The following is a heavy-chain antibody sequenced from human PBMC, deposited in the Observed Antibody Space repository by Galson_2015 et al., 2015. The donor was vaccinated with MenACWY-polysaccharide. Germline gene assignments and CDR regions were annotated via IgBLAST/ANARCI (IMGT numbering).Heavy chain of an antibody. J-gene: IGHJ5*02. CDR1: GFTFSSYW. CDR2: IKKEGNEK. CDR3: ARGWAKFDP. Sequence: SLRLSCAASGFTFSSYWMTWVRQAPGKGLEWVANIKKEGNEKYYVDSVKGRFTISRDNAKNSLYLQINSLRVEDTAVYYCARGWAKFDPWGQGTLVTVSS. V-gene: IGHV3-7*01. D-gene: IGHD1-26*01.